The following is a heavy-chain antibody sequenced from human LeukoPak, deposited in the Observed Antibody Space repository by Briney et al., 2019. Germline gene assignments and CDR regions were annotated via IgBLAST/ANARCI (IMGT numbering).Heavy chain of an antibody. D-gene: IGHD6-13*01. CDR1: GFTFSSYS. CDR2: ISSSSSTI. CDR3: ARDRRYSSSPTGY. J-gene: IGHJ4*02. Sequence: GGSLRLSCAASGFTFSSYSMNWVRQAPGKGLEWVSYISSSSSTIYYADSVKGRFTISRDNAKNSLYLQMNSLRAEDTAVYYCARDRRYSSSPTGYWGQGTLVTVSS. V-gene: IGHV3-48*04.